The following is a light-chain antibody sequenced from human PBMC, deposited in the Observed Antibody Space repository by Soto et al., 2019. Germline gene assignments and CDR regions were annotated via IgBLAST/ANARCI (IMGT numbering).Light chain of an antibody. J-gene: IGLJ3*02. CDR1: SSNIRAGYD. V-gene: IGLV1-40*01. CDR2: GNN. CDR3: SSDVSGYSLGV. Sequence: QSVLTQPPSVSGAPGQRVTISCTGSSSNIRAGYDVHWYQQLLGTAPKLLIYGNNNRPSGVPDRFSGSKSGTSASLAITGLHAEDEADSFCSSDVSGYSLGVFGGGTQLTVL.